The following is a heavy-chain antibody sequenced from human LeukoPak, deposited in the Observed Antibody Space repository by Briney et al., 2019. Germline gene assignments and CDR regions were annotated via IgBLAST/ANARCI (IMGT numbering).Heavy chain of an antibody. CDR2: ISPDATNS. Sequence: PGGSLRLSCAASGFTFSVYYMFWVRQAPGKGLVWVSNISPDATNSKHADFVEGRFTISRDNAKNTLYLQLNSLRVEDAAVYYCATGYRSAYSWDSWGQGTLVTVSS. D-gene: IGHD5-12*01. J-gene: IGHJ4*02. CDR1: GFTFSVYY. CDR3: ATGYRSAYSWDS. V-gene: IGHV3-74*03.